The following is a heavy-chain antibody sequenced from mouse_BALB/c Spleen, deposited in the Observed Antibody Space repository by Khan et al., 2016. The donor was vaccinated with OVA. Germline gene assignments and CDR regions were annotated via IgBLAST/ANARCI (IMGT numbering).Heavy chain of an antibody. CDR1: GYAFSSYW. J-gene: IGHJ1*01. V-gene: IGHV1-80*01. CDR3: ARGYGYWYFDV. CDR2: IYPGDGDS. D-gene: IGHD2-2*01. Sequence: QVQLQQSGAELVRPGSSVKISCKASGYAFSSYWMNWVKQRPGQGPEWIGQIYPGDGDSNYNGKFRDQATLTADKSSSTAYIQLNSLTSEDSGVYFCARGYGYWYFDVWGAGTTVTVSS.